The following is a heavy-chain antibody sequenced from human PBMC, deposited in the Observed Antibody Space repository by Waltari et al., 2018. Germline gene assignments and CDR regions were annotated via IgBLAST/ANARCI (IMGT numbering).Heavy chain of an antibody. CDR3: ARGLGGPPSVFDY. CDR2: IYSGGST. J-gene: IGHJ4*02. D-gene: IGHD3-16*01. Sequence: EVQLVESGGGLIQPGGSLRLSCAASGFTVSSNYMSWVRQAPGKGLEWVSVIYSGGSTYYAESVKGRFTISKDNSKNTLYLQMNSLRAEDTAVYYCARGLGGPPSVFDYWGQGTLVTVSS. CDR1: GFTVSSNY. V-gene: IGHV3-53*01.